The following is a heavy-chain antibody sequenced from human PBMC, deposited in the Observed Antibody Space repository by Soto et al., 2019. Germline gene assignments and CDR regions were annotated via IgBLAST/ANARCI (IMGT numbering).Heavy chain of an antibody. V-gene: IGHV4-39*01. CDR3: IQQLVQGWFDP. CDR1: GGSISSSSYY. J-gene: IGHJ5*02. CDR2: IYYSGST. D-gene: IGHD6-6*01. Sequence: QLQLQESGPGLVKLSETLSLTCTVSGGSISSSSYYWGWIRQPPGKGLEWIGSIYYSGSTYYNPSLKSRVTISVDTSKNQFSLKLSSVTAADTAVYYAIQQLVQGWFDPWGQGTLVTVSS.